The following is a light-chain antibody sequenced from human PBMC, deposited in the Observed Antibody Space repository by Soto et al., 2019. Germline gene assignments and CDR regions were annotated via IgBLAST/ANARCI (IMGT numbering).Light chain of an antibody. CDR2: GAS. CDR3: QQYNNWPPWT. V-gene: IGKV3-15*01. J-gene: IGKJ1*01. Sequence: EIVLTQSPATLSVSPGERATLSCRASQSANRNLAWYQQKPGQGPRLLIYGASTRATGIPARFSGSGSGTEFTLTISSLQSEDFAVYYCQQYNNWPPWTLGQGTKVDIK. CDR1: QSANRN.